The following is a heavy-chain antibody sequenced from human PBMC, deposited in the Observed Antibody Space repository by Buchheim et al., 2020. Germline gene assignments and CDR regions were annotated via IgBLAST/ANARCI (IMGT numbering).Heavy chain of an antibody. V-gene: IGHV3-30*18. CDR1: GFTFSSYG. CDR2: ISYDGSNK. CDR3: AKDFMSTTPGGMDV. D-gene: IGHD1-26*01. Sequence: QVQLVESGGGVVQPGRSLRLSCAASGFTFSSYGMHWVRQAPGKGLEWVAVISYDGSNKYYADSVKGRFTISRDNSKNTLYLQMNSLRAEDTAVYYCAKDFMSTTPGGMDVWGQGTT. J-gene: IGHJ6*02.